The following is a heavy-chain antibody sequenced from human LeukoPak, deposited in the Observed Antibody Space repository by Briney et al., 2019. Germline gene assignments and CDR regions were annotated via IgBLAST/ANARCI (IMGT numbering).Heavy chain of an antibody. CDR3: IRQNCSGGSCSYVDY. CDR2: IRTKPHTYTT. J-gene: IGHJ4*02. V-gene: IGHV3-73*01. D-gene: IGHD2-15*01. CDR1: GFTFSGFY. Sequence: GGSLRLSCAASGFTFSGFYMHWVRQASGKGLEWVGLIRTKPHTYTTAYAASVQGRFTISRDDSKNTADLQMNSLEAEDTAVYYCIRQNCSGGSCSYVDYLGQGTLVTVSS.